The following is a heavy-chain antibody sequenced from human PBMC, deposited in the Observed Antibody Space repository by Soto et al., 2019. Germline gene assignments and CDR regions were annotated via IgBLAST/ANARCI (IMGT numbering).Heavy chain of an antibody. CDR3: AREHIVVVTATLRGGMDV. D-gene: IGHD2-21*02. CDR2: IWYDGSNK. Sequence: QVQLVESGGGVVQPGRSLRLSCAASGFTFSSYGMHWVRQAPGKGLEWVAVIWYDGSNKYYADSVKGRFTISRDNSKNTLYLQMNSLRAEDTAVYYCAREHIVVVTATLRGGMDVWGQGTTVTVSS. V-gene: IGHV3-33*01. J-gene: IGHJ6*02. CDR1: GFTFSSYG.